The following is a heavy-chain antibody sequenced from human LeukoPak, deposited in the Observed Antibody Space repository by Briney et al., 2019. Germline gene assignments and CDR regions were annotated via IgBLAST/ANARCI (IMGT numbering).Heavy chain of an antibody. CDR1: GGSFSGYY. CDR3: ARHRILIGSSSWYTNRPGDAFDI. J-gene: IGHJ3*02. Sequence: SETLSLTCAVYGGSFSGYYWSWIRQPPGKGLEWIGEINHSGSTNYNPSLKSRVTISVDTSKNQFSLKLSSVTAADTAVYYCARHRILIGSSSWYTNRPGDAFDIWGQGTMVTVSS. V-gene: IGHV4-34*01. CDR2: INHSGST. D-gene: IGHD6-13*01.